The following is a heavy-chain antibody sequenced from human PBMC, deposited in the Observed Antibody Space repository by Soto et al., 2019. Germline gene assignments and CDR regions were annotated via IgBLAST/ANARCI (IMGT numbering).Heavy chain of an antibody. D-gene: IGHD3-22*01. V-gene: IGHV4-30-4*01. CDR3: ARDRDYYDSRVYYGMDV. CDR1: GGSISSGDYY. CDR2: IYYSGST. J-gene: IGHJ6*02. Sequence: SETLSLTCTVSGGSISSGDYYWSWIRQPPGEGLEWIGYIYYSGSTYYNPSLKSRVTISVDTSKNQFSLKLSSVTAADTAVYYCARDRDYYDSRVYYGMDVWGQGTTVTV.